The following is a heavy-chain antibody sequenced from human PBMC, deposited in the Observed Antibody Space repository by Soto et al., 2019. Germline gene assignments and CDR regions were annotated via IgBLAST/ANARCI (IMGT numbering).Heavy chain of an antibody. Sequence: GGSLRLSCAASGFTFSSYAMSWVRQAPGKGLEWVSAISGSGGSTYYADSVKGRFTISRDNSKDTLYLQMNSLRAEDTAVYYCAKVINWNYWTDAFDIWGQGTMVTVSS. V-gene: IGHV3-23*01. CDR2: ISGSGGST. CDR1: GFTFSSYA. J-gene: IGHJ3*02. CDR3: AKVINWNYWTDAFDI. D-gene: IGHD1-7*01.